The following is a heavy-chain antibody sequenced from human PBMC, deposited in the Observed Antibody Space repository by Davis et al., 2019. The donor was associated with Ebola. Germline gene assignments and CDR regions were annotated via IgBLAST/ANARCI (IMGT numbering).Heavy chain of an antibody. Sequence: PGGSLRLSCAASGFTFSSYAMHWVRQAPGKGLEWVAVISYDGSNKYYADSVKGRFTISRDNSKNTLYLQMNSLRAEDTAVYYCARDKYYGSGSYSSYYYGMDVWGQGTTVTVSS. V-gene: IGHV3-30-3*01. CDR3: ARDKYYGSGSYSSYYYGMDV. CDR2: ISYDGSNK. D-gene: IGHD3-10*01. J-gene: IGHJ6*02. CDR1: GFTFSSYA.